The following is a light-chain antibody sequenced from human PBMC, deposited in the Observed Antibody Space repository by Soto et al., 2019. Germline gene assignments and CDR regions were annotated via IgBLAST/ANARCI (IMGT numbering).Light chain of an antibody. V-gene: IGKV1-39*01. J-gene: IGKJ4*01. CDR2: AAS. CDR1: QGIAKH. Sequence: DIQMTQSPSSLSASLGDSVTITCRPSQGIAKHLNWYQHRPGKAPNLLIYAASSLHTGVPPRFSGSGSGTTFTLTISSLQPEDFATYFCQQTFSGPLTFGGGTKVE. CDR3: QQTFSGPLT.